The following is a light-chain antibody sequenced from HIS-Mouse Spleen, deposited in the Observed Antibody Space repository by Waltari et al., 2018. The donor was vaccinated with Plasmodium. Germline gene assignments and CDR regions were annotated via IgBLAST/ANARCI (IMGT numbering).Light chain of an antibody. CDR3: QQYGSSPYT. Sequence: EIVLTQSPGTLSLSPGERATLSCRASQSVSSSYLAWYQQKPGQAPRLLIYGASSRATGIPDRFSGSGSVIDFTLTISRLEPDDFAVSYCQQYGSSPYTFGQSTKLEIK. CDR2: GAS. J-gene: IGKJ2*01. V-gene: IGKV3-20*01. CDR1: QSVSSSY.